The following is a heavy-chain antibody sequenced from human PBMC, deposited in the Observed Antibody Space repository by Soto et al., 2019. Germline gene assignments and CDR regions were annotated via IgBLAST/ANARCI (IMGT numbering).Heavy chain of an antibody. D-gene: IGHD3-3*01. V-gene: IGHV3-30*18. CDR3: AKDVSWHYEYIFDP. CDR2: ISYDGSNK. J-gene: IGHJ5*02. Sequence: PGGSLIVSCTASGFTCSSYGMHWVRQAPGKGLEWVAVISYDGSNKYYADSVKGRFTISRDNSKNTLYLQMNSLRAEDTAVYYCAKDVSWHYEYIFDPWGQGTLVNVSS. CDR1: GFTCSSYG.